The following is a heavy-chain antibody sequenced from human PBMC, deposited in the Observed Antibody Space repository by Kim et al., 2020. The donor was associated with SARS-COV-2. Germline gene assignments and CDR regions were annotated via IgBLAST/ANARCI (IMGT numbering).Heavy chain of an antibody. V-gene: IGHV3-30*18. CDR1: GFTFSSYG. CDR2: ISYDGSNK. J-gene: IGHJ3*01. D-gene: IGHD3-22*01. CDR3: AKVKVVDTYDSSGYGAF. Sequence: GGSLRLSCAASGFTFSSYGMHWVRQAPGKGLEWVAVISYDGSNKYYADSVKGRFTISRDNSKNTLYLQMNSLRAEDTAVYYCAKVKVVDTYDSSGYGAF.